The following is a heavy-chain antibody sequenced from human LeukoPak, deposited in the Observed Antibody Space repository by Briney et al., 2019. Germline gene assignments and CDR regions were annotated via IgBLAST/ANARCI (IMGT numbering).Heavy chain of an antibody. J-gene: IGHJ4*02. Sequence: GGSLRISCAASGFTFDDYAMHWVRQAPGKGLEWVSGISWNSGSIGYADSVKGRFTISRDNAKNSLYLQMNSLRAEDMALYYCAKAAYSSTSCYAGYFDYWGQGTLVTVSS. CDR3: AKAAYSSTSCYAGYFDY. CDR2: ISWNSGSI. V-gene: IGHV3-9*03. D-gene: IGHD2-2*01. CDR1: GFTFDDYA.